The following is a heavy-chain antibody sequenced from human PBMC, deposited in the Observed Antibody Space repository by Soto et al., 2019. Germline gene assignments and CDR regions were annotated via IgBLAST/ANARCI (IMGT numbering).Heavy chain of an antibody. V-gene: IGHV3-30-3*01. Sequence: QVQLVESGGGVVQPGRSLRLSCAASGFTFSPYAMHWVRQAPGKGLEWVAGISFAGGEKVYTDSVKGRFTISRDNSKNTLQLQMNSLKPEDTAVYYCARDWGSSGCFRGPDYWGQGTLVTVSS. CDR3: ARDWGSSGCFRGPDY. J-gene: IGHJ4*02. CDR2: ISFAGGEK. D-gene: IGHD3-16*01. CDR1: GFTFSPYA.